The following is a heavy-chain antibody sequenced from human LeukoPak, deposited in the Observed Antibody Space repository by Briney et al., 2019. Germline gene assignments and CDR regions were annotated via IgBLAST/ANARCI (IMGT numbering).Heavy chain of an antibody. CDR2: ICASNVNA. D-gene: IGHD3-10*01. J-gene: IGHJ4*02. CDR3: ARAPKRFGELYQPGDS. V-gene: IGHV1-18*01. Sequence: ASVKLSCKASGYTFTNYGITWVRQVPGQGVDWLVWICASNVNANYAQNLQDRVTLTSNTYTSTAYMELRSLRADDTGIYYYARAPKRFGELYQPGDSWGQGTLLTVSS. CDR1: GYTFTNYG.